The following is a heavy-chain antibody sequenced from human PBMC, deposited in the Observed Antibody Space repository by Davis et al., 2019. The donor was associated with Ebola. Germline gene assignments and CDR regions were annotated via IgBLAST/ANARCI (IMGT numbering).Heavy chain of an antibody. CDR2: INPSGGST. CDR1: GYTFTSYY. CDR3: ARHVLGVLPGDNYYYGLDV. D-gene: IGHD3-16*01. J-gene: IGHJ6*02. V-gene: IGHV1-46*01. Sequence: AASVKVSCKASGYTFTSYYMHWVRQAPGQGLEWMGIINPSGGSTSYVQKFQGRVTMTRDTSTSTVYMELSSLSSEDTAMYYCARHVLGVLPGDNYYYGLDVWGQGTTVTVSS.